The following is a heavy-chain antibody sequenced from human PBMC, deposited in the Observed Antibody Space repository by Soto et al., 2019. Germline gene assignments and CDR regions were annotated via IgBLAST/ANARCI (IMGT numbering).Heavy chain of an antibody. V-gene: IGHV3-33*01. CDR1: GFTFSSYG. Sequence: QVQLVESGGGVVQPGRSLRLSCAASGFTFSSYGMHWVRQAPGKGLEWVAVIWYDGSNKYYADSVKGRFTISRDNSKNTLYLQMNSRRAEDTAVYYCARDHGSGWYDYWGQGTLVTVSS. CDR2: IWYDGSNK. CDR3: ARDHGSGWYDY. D-gene: IGHD6-19*01. J-gene: IGHJ4*02.